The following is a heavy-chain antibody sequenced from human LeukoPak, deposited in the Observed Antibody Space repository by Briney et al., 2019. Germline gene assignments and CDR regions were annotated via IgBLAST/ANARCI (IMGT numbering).Heavy chain of an antibody. Sequence: PSETLSLTCTVSGGSISSYYWSWIRQPPGKGLEWIGYIYTSGSTNYNPSLKGRVTISVDTSKDQFSLKLSSVTAAHTAVYYCARRHYDILTGYAGWFDPWGQGTLVTVSS. CDR1: GGSISSYY. V-gene: IGHV4-4*09. D-gene: IGHD3-9*01. J-gene: IGHJ5*02. CDR3: ARRHYDILTGYAGWFDP. CDR2: IYTSGST.